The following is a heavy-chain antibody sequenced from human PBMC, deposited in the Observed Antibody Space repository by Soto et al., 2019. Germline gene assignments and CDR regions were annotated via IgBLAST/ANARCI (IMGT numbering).Heavy chain of an antibody. J-gene: IGHJ4*02. V-gene: IGHV3-9*01. Sequence: EVQLVESGGGLVQAGRSMRLSCAASGLTFDDYAMHWVRQAPGKGLEWVSGISWNSGSIGYADSVKGRFTISRDNAKNSLYLQMNSLRAEDTALYYCAKGGQLLTEGGGYWGQGTLVTVSS. CDR2: ISWNSGSI. D-gene: IGHD2-2*01. CDR1: GLTFDDYA. CDR3: AKGGQLLTEGGGY.